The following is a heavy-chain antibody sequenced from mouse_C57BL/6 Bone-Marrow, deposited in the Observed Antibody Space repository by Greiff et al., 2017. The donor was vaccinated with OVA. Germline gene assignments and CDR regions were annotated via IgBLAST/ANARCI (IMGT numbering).Heavy chain of an antibody. Sequence: VQLQQSGAELARPGASVKLSCKASGYTFTSYGISWVKQRTGQGLEWIGEIYPRSGNTYYNEKFKGKATLTADKSSSTAYMELRSLTSEDSAVYFCARLRQDYYFDYWGQGTTLTVSS. J-gene: IGHJ2*01. CDR1: GYTFTSYG. D-gene: IGHD2-12*01. V-gene: IGHV1-81*01. CDR3: ARLRQDYYFDY. CDR2: IYPRSGNT.